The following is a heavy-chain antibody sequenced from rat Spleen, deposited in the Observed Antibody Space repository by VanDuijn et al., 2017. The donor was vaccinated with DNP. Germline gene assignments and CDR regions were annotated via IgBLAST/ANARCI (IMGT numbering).Heavy chain of an antibody. J-gene: IGHJ1*01. V-gene: IGHV3-1*01. Sequence: EVQLQESGPGLVKPSLSLSPTCSVTGYSITSNYWAWIRKFPGNKMEWMGYISYSGSTGYNPSLKSRISITRDTSKRQFFLQLNSVTTEDTATYYCARGVYATYYFRNWYFDFWGPGTMVAVSS. D-gene: IGHD1-6*01. CDR2: ISYSGST. CDR1: GYSITSNY. CDR3: ARGVYATYYFRNWYFDF.